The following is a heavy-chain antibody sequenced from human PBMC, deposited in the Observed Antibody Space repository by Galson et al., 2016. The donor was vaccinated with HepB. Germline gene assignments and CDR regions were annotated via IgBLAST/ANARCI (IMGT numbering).Heavy chain of an antibody. J-gene: IGHJ6*03. V-gene: IGHV3-74*01. Sequence: SLRLSCAASRFTFSNYWMHWVRQAPGKGLVWVSRINSDGSSTSYADSVKDRFTISRDNAKNTVYLQMKSLRVEDTAVYYCARGIYGDNYYYYYLDVWGKGTTVTVSS. CDR3: ARGIYGDNYYYYYLDV. D-gene: IGHD4-17*01. CDR2: INSDGSST. CDR1: RFTFSNYW.